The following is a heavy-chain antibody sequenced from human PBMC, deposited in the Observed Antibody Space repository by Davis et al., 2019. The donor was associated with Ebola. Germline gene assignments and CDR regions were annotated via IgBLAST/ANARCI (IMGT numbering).Heavy chain of an antibody. V-gene: IGHV4-59*01. D-gene: IGHD4-17*01. CDR3: ARWTRSTVTTGAYFDY. CDR2: IYYSGST. J-gene: IGHJ4*02. Sequence: PSETLSLTCTVSGGSISSYYWSWIRQPPGKGLEWIGYIYYSGSTNYNPSLKSRVTISVDTSKNQFSLKLSSVTAADTAVYYCARWTRSTVTTGAYFDYWGQGTLVTVSS. CDR1: GGSISSYY.